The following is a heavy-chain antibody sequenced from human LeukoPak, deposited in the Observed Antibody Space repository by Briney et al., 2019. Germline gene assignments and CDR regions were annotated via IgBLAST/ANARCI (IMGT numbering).Heavy chain of an antibody. V-gene: IGHV5-10-1*01. CDR3: TNRRKNYSAPGTYF. CDR2: IDPSDSYT. CDR1: GCSFTIFG. Sequence: GESLKISCRGSGCSFTIFGMRRARQMPGKGLEWMGRIDPSDSYTNYSPSFQGHVTISADKSISTAYLQWSSLKASDTAMYYCTNRRKNYSAPGTYFWRQGTLVTVSS. J-gene: IGHJ4*02. D-gene: IGHD3-10*01.